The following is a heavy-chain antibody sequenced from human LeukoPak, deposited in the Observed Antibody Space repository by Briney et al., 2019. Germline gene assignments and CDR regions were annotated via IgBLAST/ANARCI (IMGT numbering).Heavy chain of an antibody. CDR2: ISYDGSNK. Sequence: PGGSLRLSCGASGFTFSSYAMHWVRQAPGKGLEWVAVISYDGSNKYYADSVKGRFTISRDNSKNTLYLKMNSLRAEDTAVYYCARAIKAVAGTFHRDYYFDYWGQGTLVTVSS. D-gene: IGHD6-19*01. CDR1: GFTFSSYA. V-gene: IGHV3-30*04. CDR3: ARAIKAVAGTFHRDYYFDY. J-gene: IGHJ4*02.